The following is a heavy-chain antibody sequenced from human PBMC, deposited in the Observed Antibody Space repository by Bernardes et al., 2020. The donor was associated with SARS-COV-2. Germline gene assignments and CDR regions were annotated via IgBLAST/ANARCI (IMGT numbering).Heavy chain of an antibody. D-gene: IGHD4-4*01. J-gene: IGHJ1*01. V-gene: IGHV3-23*01. CDR2: ISASGASS. CDR3: VTRGRRGDYNNHYFQH. Sequence: GGSLRLSCSGSGIDLKPYDLYWVRQAPGKGLEWVSGISASGASSFYAESVKGRFTISRDASKMYLRMDSLGVNDTAMYYCVTRGRRGDYNNHYFQHWGQGTLATVPS. CDR1: GIDLKPYD.